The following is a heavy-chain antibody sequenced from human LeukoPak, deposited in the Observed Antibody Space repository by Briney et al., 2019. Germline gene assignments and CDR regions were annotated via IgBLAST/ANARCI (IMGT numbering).Heavy chain of an antibody. J-gene: IGHJ4*02. D-gene: IGHD5-18*01. Sequence: GGSLRLSCAATGFTFSNYEMNWVRQAPGKGLEWVSYISGSGSTIYYADSVKGRFTISRDNAKDSLYLQMNSLRAEDTAVYYCARVRSGYSHENYFDYWGQGTLVTVSS. CDR3: ARVRSGYSHENYFDY. V-gene: IGHV3-48*03. CDR1: GFTFSNYE. CDR2: ISGSGSTI.